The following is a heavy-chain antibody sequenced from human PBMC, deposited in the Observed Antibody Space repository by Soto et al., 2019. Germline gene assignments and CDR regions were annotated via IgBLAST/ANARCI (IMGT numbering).Heavy chain of an antibody. CDR2: LKPDNGGT. D-gene: IGHD3-22*01. J-gene: IGHJ4*02. CDR1: GYTFTGHY. V-gene: IGHV1-2*02. CDR3: ARDDALRETSGYFYLDY. Sequence: QVQLVQSGAEVKPPGASVKVSCKASGYTFTGHYMHWVRQVSGRRLEFLGWLKPDNGGTYYAPKFQGRVTFTRDTSNTIAYMELHTLTSEDTAVYYCARDDALRETSGYFYLDYWGQGTPVTVTS.